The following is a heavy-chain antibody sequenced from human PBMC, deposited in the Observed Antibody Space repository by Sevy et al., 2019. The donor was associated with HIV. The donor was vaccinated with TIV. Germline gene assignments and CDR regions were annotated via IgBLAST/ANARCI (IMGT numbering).Heavy chain of an antibody. J-gene: IGHJ4*02. V-gene: IGHV3-30-3*01. CDR3: ARGTGYCSSTSCLVWATIDY. D-gene: IGHD2-2*01. CDR2: ISYDGSNK. Sequence: GGSLRLSCAASGFTFSSYAMHWVRQAPGKGLEWVAVISYDGSNKYYADSVKGRFTISRDNSKNTLYLQMNSLRAEDTAVYYCARGTGYCSSTSCLVWATIDYWGQGTLVTVSS. CDR1: GFTFSSYA.